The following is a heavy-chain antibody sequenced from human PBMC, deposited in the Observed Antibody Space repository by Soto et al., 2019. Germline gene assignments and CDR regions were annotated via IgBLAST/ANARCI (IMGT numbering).Heavy chain of an antibody. V-gene: IGHV1-69*02. CDR1: GDTFSRYT. J-gene: IGHJ4*02. CDR3: AANYGSGSAAFDY. CDR2: IIPMLSMS. Sequence: QVQLVQSGPEMKKPGSSVRVSCTASGDTFSRYTISWVRQAPGQGLEWMGRIIPMLSMSNHARNFEGRVTITADRSTSTAYMVLSGLTSGDTAMYFCAANYGSGSAAFDYWGQGTLVTVSS. D-gene: IGHD3-10*01.